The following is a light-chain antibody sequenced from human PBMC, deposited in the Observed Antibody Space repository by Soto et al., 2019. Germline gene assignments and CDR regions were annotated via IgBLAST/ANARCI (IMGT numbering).Light chain of an antibody. J-gene: IGLJ1*01. V-gene: IGLV2-11*01. Sequence: QSALTQPRSVSGSPGQSVTISCAGTSSDVGGYNYVSWYQQHPDKAPKLLIYDVTKRPSGVPDRFSGSKSDNTASLTTSGLQAEDEADYYCCSFAGTYTFVFGTGTKLTVL. CDR3: CSFAGTYTFV. CDR1: SSDVGGYNY. CDR2: DVT.